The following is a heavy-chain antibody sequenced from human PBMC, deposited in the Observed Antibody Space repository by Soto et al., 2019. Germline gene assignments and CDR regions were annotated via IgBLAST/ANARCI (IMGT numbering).Heavy chain of an antibody. CDR2: INPSGGST. Sequence: QVQLVQSGAEVKKPGASVKVSCKASGYTFTSYYMHWVRQALGQGLEWMGIINPSGGSTSYAQKFQGRVTMTRDTSTSTVYMELSSLRSEDTAVYYCARVRRDGYNLDAFAIWGQGTMVTVSS. CDR3: ARVRRDGYNLDAFAI. V-gene: IGHV1-46*01. CDR1: GYTFTSYY. D-gene: IGHD5-12*01. J-gene: IGHJ3*02.